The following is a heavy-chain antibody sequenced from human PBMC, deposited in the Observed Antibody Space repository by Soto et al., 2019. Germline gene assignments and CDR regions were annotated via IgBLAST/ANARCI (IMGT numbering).Heavy chain of an antibody. J-gene: IGHJ4*02. Sequence: ASVKVSCKASGYTFTSYAMHWVRQAPGQRLEWMGWINAGNGNTKYSQKFQGRVTITRDTSASTAYMELSSLRSEDTAVYYCARDIWLGATSNFDYWGQGTLVTVSS. V-gene: IGHV1-3*01. CDR1: GYTFTSYA. CDR2: INAGNGNT. CDR3: ARDIWLGATSNFDY. D-gene: IGHD1-26*01.